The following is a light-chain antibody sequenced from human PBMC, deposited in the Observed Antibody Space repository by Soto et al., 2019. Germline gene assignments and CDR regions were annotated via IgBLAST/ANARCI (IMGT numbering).Light chain of an antibody. CDR2: SNN. CDR3: AAWDDSLNGRV. J-gene: IGLJ1*01. CDR1: SSNIGSNT. Sequence: QSVLTPAPSASGTPGQRVTISCSGSSSNIGSNTVNWYQQLPGTAPKLLIYSNNQRPSGVPDRFSGSKSGTSASLAISGLQSEDVADYYGAAWDDSLNGRVFGTGTEVTVL. V-gene: IGLV1-44*01.